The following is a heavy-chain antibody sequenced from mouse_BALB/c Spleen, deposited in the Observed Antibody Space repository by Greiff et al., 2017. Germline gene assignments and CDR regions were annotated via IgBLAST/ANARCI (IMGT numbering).Heavy chain of an antibody. V-gene: IGHV5-17*02. CDR1: GFTFSSFG. Sequence: EVKLMESGGGLVQPGGSRKLSCAASGFTFSSFGMHWVRQAPEKGLEWVAYISSGSSTIYYADTVKGRFTISRDNPKNTLFLQMTSLRSEDTAMYYCARSEGYYWGQGTTLTVSS. CDR3: ARSEGYY. J-gene: IGHJ2*01. CDR2: ISSGSSTI. D-gene: IGHD3-2*02.